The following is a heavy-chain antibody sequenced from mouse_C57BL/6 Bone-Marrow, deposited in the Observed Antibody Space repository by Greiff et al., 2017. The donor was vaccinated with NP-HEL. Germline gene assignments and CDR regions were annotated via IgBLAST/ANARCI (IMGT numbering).Heavy chain of an antibody. CDR3: AGHWEDYAMDY. CDR2: ISSGGSYT. J-gene: IGHJ4*01. Sequence: EVMLVESGGDLVKPGGSLKLSCAASGFTFSSYGMSWVRQTPDKRLEWVATISSGGSYTYYPDSVKGRFTISRDNAKNTLYLQMSSLKSEDTAMYYCAGHWEDYAMDYWGQGTSVTVSS. D-gene: IGHD4-1*01. CDR1: GFTFSSYG. V-gene: IGHV5-6*02.